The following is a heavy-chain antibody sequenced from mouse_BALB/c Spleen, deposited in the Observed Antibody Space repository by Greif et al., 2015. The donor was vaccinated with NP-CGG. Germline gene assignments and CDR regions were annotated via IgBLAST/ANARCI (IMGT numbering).Heavy chain of an antibody. CDR3: ARNVWYFDV. CDR1: GFTFSSFG. CDR2: ISSGSSTI. V-gene: IGHV5-17*02. J-gene: IGHJ1*01. Sequence: EVKVVESGGGLVQPGGSRKLSCAASGFTFSSFGMHWVRQAPEKGLEWVAYISSGSSTIYYADTVKGRFTISRDNPKXTLFLQMTSLRSEDTAMYYCARNVWYFDVWGAGTTVTVSS.